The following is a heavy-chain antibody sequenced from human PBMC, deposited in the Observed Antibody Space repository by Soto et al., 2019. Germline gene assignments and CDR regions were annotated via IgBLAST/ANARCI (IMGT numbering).Heavy chain of an antibody. CDR1: GGTLSFLA. D-gene: IGHD3-22*01. J-gene: IGHJ6*02. CDR3: ARDHQYYDTSGYFEAPPALDV. CDR2: IIPIFGTA. Sequence: QVQLVQSGSVVKKPGSSVTVSCKASGGTLSFLAVSWVRQAPGRGLEWMGGIIPIFGTAEYAQKFQGRVTFTADESTSTAYIELRRLKSEDTAVYYCARDHQYYDTSGYFEAPPALDVWGQGTKVTVSS. V-gene: IGHV1-69*01.